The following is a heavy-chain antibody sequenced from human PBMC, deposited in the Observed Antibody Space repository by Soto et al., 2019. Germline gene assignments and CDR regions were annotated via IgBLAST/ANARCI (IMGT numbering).Heavy chain of an antibody. Sequence: GGSLRLSCAASGFTFSSYGMHWVRQAPGKGLEWVAVISYDGSNKYYADSVNGRFTISRDNSKNTLYLQMNSLRAEDTAVYYCAKDLSDLTYYYGSGSYSYYGMDVWGQGTTVTVSS. D-gene: IGHD3-10*01. V-gene: IGHV3-30*18. CDR1: GFTFSSYG. CDR3: AKDLSDLTYYYGSGSYSYYGMDV. J-gene: IGHJ6*02. CDR2: ISYDGSNK.